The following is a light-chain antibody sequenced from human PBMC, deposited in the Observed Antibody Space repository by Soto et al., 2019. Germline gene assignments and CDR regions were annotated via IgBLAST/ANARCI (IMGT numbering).Light chain of an antibody. J-gene: IGKJ2*01. V-gene: IGKV1-6*01. CDR2: DAS. Sequence: AIQMTHSPSSMSAAIGDSATITCRASQYIRNDVGWYQHKPGKAPKLLIYDASSLRTGVPSRFGGSGSGSAFTFTFSSLQPEDFPTYYCLQDFLYPYTFGQGTKVEL. CDR1: QYIRND. CDR3: LQDFLYPYT.